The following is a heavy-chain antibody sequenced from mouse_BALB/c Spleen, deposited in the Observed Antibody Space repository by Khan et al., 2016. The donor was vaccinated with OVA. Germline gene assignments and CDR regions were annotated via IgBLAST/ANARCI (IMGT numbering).Heavy chain of an antibody. CDR1: GYSFTGYY. CDR3: ARGYDFFAY. V-gene: IGHV1-26*01. J-gene: IGHJ3*01. Sequence: EVQLQQSGPDLVKPGASVKMSCKASGYSFTGYYMNWVKQSHGKSLECIGRVNPNTGNTNYNQKFRGKAILIVDTSSSTAYMELRSLTSEDSAVYYCARGYDFFAYGGQGTLVTVSA. D-gene: IGHD2-14*01. CDR2: VNPNTGNT.